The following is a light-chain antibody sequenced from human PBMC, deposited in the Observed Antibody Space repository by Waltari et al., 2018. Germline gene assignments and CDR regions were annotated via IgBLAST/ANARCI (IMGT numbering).Light chain of an antibody. J-gene: IGKJ2*01. Sequence: EIVLTQSPGTLSLSPGERATLSCRASQHVSTNYLAWYQQKPGQAPRLLISGASDRATGIPDRFTGTGAARDFTLTISRLEPEDFAVYYCQQYGPSPPYTFGQGTKLEIK. V-gene: IGKV3-20*01. CDR2: GAS. CDR3: QQYGPSPPYT. CDR1: QHVSTNY.